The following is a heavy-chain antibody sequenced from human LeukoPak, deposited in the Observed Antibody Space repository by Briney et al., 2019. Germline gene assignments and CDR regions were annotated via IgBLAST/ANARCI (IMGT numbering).Heavy chain of an antibody. V-gene: IGHV3-7*02. CDR2: IKQDGSEK. CDR3: ARQFRGESSH. D-gene: IGHD2-21*01. Sequence: GGSLRLSCAASGFTFSAYWMSWVRQAPGKGLEWVANIKQDGSEKFYVASVKGRFTISRDNAKNSLYLQMNSLRAEDTAVYYCARQFRGESSHWGQGTLVTVSS. J-gene: IGHJ4*02. CDR1: GFTFSAYW.